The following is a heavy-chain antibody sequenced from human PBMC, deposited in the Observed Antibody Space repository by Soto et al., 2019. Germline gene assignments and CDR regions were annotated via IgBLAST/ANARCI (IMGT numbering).Heavy chain of an antibody. Sequence: GGSLRLSCAASGFTFSSYSMNWVRQAPGKGLEWVSSISSSSSYIYYADSVKGRFTISRDNAKNSLYLQMNSLRAEDTAVYYCARALDDYTPPFDYWGQGTLVTVSS. V-gene: IGHV3-21*01. J-gene: IGHJ4*02. D-gene: IGHD4-4*01. CDR2: ISSSSSYI. CDR1: GFTFSSYS. CDR3: ARALDDYTPPFDY.